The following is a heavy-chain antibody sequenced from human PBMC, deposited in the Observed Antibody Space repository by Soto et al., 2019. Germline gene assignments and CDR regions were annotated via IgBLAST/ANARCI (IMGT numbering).Heavy chain of an antibody. D-gene: IGHD5-12*01. CDR3: ARNILDIVATIRVMRAFDI. CDR2: IKQDGSDK. Sequence: EVQLVESGGGLVQPGGSLRLSCAASGFTFSSYWMSWVRQAPGKGLEWVANIKQDGSDKYYVDSVKGRFTISRDNAKNSLYLQMNSLRAEDTAVYYCARNILDIVATIRVMRAFDIWGQGTMVTVSS. CDR1: GFTFSSYW. J-gene: IGHJ3*02. V-gene: IGHV3-7*01.